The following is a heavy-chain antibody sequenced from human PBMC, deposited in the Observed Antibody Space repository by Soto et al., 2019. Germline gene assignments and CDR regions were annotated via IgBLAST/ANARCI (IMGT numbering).Heavy chain of an antibody. D-gene: IGHD3-9*01. V-gene: IGHV1-46*02. Sequence: QVHRVQSGAAVKKPGASVKVSCKASGYNVDTYFIHWVRHAPGQGLEWMGIINPTSGSTTYAQIFPGRVNMTRDTSKSTVYMERSGLRSEDTAIYYCTSGYVRTGYYGEGFDFWGQGTLVTVSS. CDR3: TSGYVRTGYYGEGFDF. J-gene: IGHJ4*02. CDR2: INPTSGST. CDR1: GYNVDTYF.